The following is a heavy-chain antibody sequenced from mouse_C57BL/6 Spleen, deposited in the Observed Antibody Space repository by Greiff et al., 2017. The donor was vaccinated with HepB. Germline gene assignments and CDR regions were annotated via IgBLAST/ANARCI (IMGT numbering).Heavy chain of an antibody. D-gene: IGHD2-1*01. CDR2: ILPGSGST. CDR3: ARSWGIYYGNGGFAY. J-gene: IGHJ3*01. Sequence: QVQLKESGAELMKPGASVKLSCKATGYTFTGYWIEWVKQRPGHGLEWIGEILPGSGSTNYNEKFKGKATFTADTSSHTAYMQLSSLTTEDSAIYYCARSWGIYYGNGGFAYWGQGTLVTVSA. CDR1: GYTFTGYW. V-gene: IGHV1-9*01.